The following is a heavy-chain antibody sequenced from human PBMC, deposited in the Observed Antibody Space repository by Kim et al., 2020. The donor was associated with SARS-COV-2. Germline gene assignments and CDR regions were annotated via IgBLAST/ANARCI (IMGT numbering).Heavy chain of an antibody. CDR3: AREPSGLGFAI. CDR2: IYHSGGT. J-gene: IGHJ3*02. Sequence: SETLSLTCTVSGGSITSSGYYWTWIRQFPGRGPEWIGYIYHSGGTHYNPSLRSRVTISVDTSKNQFSLHLNSVTDADTAVYYCAREPSGLGFAIWGHGTMVMVSS. V-gene: IGHV4-31*03. CDR1: GGSITSSGYY.